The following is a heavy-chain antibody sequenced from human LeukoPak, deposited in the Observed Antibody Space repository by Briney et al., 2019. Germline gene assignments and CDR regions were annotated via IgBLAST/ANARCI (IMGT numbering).Heavy chain of an antibody. CDR1: GGSISIYY. CDR3: ASHSNYYYYYYYYMDV. D-gene: IGHD4-11*01. V-gene: IGHV4-59*08. Sequence: SETLSLTCTVSGGSISIYYWSWIRQPPGKGLEWIGYIYYSGSTNYNPSLKSRVTISVDTSKNQFSLKLSSVTAADTAVYYCASHSNYYYYYYYYMDVWGKGTTVTVSS. CDR2: IYYSGST. J-gene: IGHJ6*03.